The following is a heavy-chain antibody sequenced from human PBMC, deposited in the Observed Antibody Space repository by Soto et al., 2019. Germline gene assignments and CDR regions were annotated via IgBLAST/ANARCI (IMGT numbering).Heavy chain of an antibody. CDR2: ISSSSSTI. J-gene: IGHJ3*02. CDR1: GFAFSSYS. Sequence: VQLVESGGGLVQPGGSLRLSCAASGFAFSSYSMNWVRQAPGKGLEWVSYISSSSSTIYYADSVKGRFTISRDNAKNSLYLQMNSLRDEDTAVYYCARAGGYYDSSGYSPAGAFDIWGQGTMVTVSS. D-gene: IGHD3-22*01. V-gene: IGHV3-48*02. CDR3: ARAGGYYDSSGYSPAGAFDI.